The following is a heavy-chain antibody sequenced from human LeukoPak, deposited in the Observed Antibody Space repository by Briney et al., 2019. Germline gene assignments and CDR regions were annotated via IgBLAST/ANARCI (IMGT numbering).Heavy chain of an antibody. CDR3: ARVDGTKDAFDI. CDR1: GYTFTSYG. CDR2: ISAYNGNT. D-gene: IGHD1-1*01. J-gene: IGHJ3*02. V-gene: IGHV1-18*01. Sequence: ASVKVSCKASGYTFTSYGISWVRQAPGQGLEWMGWISAYNGNTNYAQKLQGRVTMTTDTSTSTAYVELRSLRSDDTAVYYCARVDGTKDAFDIWGQGTMVTVSS.